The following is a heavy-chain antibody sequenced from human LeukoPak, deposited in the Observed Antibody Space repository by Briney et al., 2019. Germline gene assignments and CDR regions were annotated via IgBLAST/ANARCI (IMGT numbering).Heavy chain of an antibody. D-gene: IGHD3-22*01. CDR3: ARVDDYYDSSGYLLYWYFDL. CDR2: IYYSGST. J-gene: IGHJ2*01. V-gene: IGHV4-30-4*01. Sequence: SQTLSLTCTVSGGSISSGDYYWSWIRQPPGKGLEWIGYIYYSGSTYYNPSLKSRVTISVDTSKNQFSLKLSSVTAADTAVYYCARVDDYYDSSGYLLYWYFDLWGCGTLVTVSS. CDR1: GGSISSGDYY.